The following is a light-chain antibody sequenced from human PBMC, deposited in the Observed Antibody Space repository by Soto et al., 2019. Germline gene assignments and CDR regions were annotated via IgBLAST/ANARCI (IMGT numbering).Light chain of an antibody. CDR1: QSLVSSDGNTY. J-gene: IGKJ1*01. CDR2: KVS. Sequence: EVVMTQSPLSLPVTLGQPASISCRSSQSLVSSDGNTYLTWFQQRPGQSPRCLLYKVSNRDSGVPDRFSGSGSGTDFTLKISRVEAEDVGVYYCMQGTHWPWTFGQGTKVEIK. V-gene: IGKV2-30*01. CDR3: MQGTHWPWT.